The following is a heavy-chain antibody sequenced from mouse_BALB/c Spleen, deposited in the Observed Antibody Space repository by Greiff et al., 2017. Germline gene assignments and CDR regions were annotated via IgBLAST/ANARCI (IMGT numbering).Heavy chain of an antibody. J-gene: IGHJ2*01. CDR1: GFTFSSYT. CDR3: ARHDYGSGYYLDY. CDR2: ISNGGGST. D-gene: IGHD1-1*01. V-gene: IGHV5-12-2*01. Sequence: EVKLVESGGGLVQPGGSLKLSCAASGFTFSSYTMSWVRQTPEKRLEWVAYISNGGGSTYYPDTVKGRFTISRDNAKNTLYLQMSSLKSEDTAMYYCARHDYGSGYYLDYWGQGTTLTVSS.